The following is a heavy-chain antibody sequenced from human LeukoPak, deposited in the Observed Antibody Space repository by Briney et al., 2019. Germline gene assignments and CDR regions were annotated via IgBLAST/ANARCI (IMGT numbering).Heavy chain of an antibody. CDR1: GYTFTGYY. CDR2: INPNSGGT. D-gene: IGHD3-9*01. V-gene: IGHV1-2*02. J-gene: IGHJ6*03. Sequence: ASVKVSCKASGYTFTGYYMHWVRQAPGQGLEWMGWINPNSGGTNYAQKFQGRVTMTRDTSISTAYMELSSLRSEDTAVYYCARDFHDILTGYQFPYYYYYMDVWGKGTTVTVSS. CDR3: ARDFHDILTGYQFPYYYYYMDV.